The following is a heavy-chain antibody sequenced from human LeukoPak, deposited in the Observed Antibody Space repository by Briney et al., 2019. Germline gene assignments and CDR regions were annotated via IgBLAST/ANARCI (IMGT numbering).Heavy chain of an antibody. D-gene: IGHD1-7*01. J-gene: IGHJ5*02. CDR3: ARGPHWNYLRASWFDP. CDR2: IYYSGST. V-gene: IGHV4-30-4*01. Sequence: SETLSLTCTVSGGSISSGDYYWSWIRQPPGKGLEWIGYIYYSGSTYYNPSLKSRVTISVDTSKNQFSLKLSSVTAADTAVYYCARGPHWNYLRASWFDPWGQGTLVTVSS. CDR1: GGSISSGDYY.